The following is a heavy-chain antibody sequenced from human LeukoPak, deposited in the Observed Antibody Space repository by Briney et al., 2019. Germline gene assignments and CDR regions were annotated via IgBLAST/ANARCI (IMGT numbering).Heavy chain of an antibody. CDR3: AKDFGGFRERGSPRPGVDY. D-gene: IGHD3-10*01. CDR1: GFTFSRYA. V-gene: IGHV3-23*01. Sequence: GGSLRLSCAASGFTFSRYAMSWVRQAPGKGLEWVSALGVSVSGYGGSTSYADSVKGRFTISRDNSKNTLYLQMNSLRAEDTAVYYCAKDFGGFRERGSPRPGVDYWGQGTLVTVSS. CDR2: LGVSVSGYGGST. J-gene: IGHJ4*02.